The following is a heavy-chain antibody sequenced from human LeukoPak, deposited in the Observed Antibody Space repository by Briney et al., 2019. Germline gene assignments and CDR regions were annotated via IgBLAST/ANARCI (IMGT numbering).Heavy chain of an antibody. Sequence: GGSLRLSCAASGFTFSSYAMHWVRQAPGKGLEGEAVISYDGSNKYYADSVKGRFTISRDNSKNTLYLQMNSLRAEDTAVYYCARESLPGDDILTGYYRAAPVDYWGQGTLVTVSS. CDR3: ARESLPGDDILTGYYRAAPVDY. V-gene: IGHV3-30*04. D-gene: IGHD3-9*01. CDR2: ISYDGSNK. CDR1: GFTFSSYA. J-gene: IGHJ4*02.